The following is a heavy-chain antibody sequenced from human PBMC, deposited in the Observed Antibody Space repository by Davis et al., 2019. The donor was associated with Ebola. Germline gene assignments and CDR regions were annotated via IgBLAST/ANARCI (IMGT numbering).Heavy chain of an antibody. J-gene: IGHJ6*02. V-gene: IGHV1-69*02. CDR1: GGTFSTFI. Sequence: SVKVSCKASGGTFSTFIINWVRQAPGQGLEWLGRIIPMLGVTDYAQKFHGRVTITADKSTSTAYMELSSLRSEDTAVFYCAIGGGMDVWGQGTTVTVSS. CDR2: IIPMLGVT. CDR3: AIGGGMDV.